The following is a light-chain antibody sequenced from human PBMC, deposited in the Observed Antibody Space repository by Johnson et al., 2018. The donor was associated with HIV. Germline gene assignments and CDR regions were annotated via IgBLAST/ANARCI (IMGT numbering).Light chain of an antibody. CDR3: GTWDSMGDV. CDR2: ENN. J-gene: IGLJ1*01. CDR1: SSNIGNNY. V-gene: IGLV1-51*02. Sequence: QLVLTQPPSVSAAPGQKVTISCSGSSSNIGNNYVSWYQQLPGTAPKLLIYENNKRPSGIPDRFSGSQSGTSATMGIPGLQTGDEADYSCGTWDSMGDVFGTGTKVTVL.